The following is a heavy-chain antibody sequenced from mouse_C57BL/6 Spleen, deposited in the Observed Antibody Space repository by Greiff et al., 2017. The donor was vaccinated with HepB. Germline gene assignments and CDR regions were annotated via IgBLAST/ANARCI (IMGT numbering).Heavy chain of an antibody. CDR2: IYPGSGST. V-gene: IGHV1-55*01. CDR3: ARGATYYSNYYYAMDY. Sequence: VQLQQPGAELVKPGASVKMSCKASGYTFTSYWITWVKQRPGQGLEWIGDIYPGSGSTNYNEKFKSKATLTVDTSSSTAYMQLSSLTSEDSAVYYCARGATYYSNYYYAMDYWGQGTSVTVSS. J-gene: IGHJ4*01. CDR1: GYTFTSYW. D-gene: IGHD2-5*01.